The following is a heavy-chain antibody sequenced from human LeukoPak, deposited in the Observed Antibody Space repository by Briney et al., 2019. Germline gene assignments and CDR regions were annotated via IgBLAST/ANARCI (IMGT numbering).Heavy chain of an antibody. D-gene: IGHD6-19*01. V-gene: IGHV3-30-3*01. CDR2: ISYDGSNK. Sequence: QPGRSLRLSCAASGFTFSSYAMHWVRQAPGKGLEWVAVISYDGSNKYYADSVKGRFTISRDNSKNTLYLQMNSLRAEDTAVYYCARVREQWLVEYYYYYGMDVWGQGTTVTVSS. CDR1: GFTFSSYA. CDR3: ARVREQWLVEYYYYYGMDV. J-gene: IGHJ6*02.